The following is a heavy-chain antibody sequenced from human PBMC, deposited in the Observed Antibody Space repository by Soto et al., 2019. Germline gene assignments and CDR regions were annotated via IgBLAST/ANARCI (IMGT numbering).Heavy chain of an antibody. J-gene: IGHJ6*02. V-gene: IGHV3-48*02. CDR2: ISSSSSTI. Sequence: EVQLVESGGGLVQPGGSLRRSCAASGFTFSSYSMNWVRQAPGKGLEWVSYISSSSSTIYYADSVKGRFTISRDNAKNSLYLQMNGLRDEDTAVYYCARASMAAAPFLRDYYYGMDVWGQGTTVTVSS. CDR3: ARASMAAAPFLRDYYYGMDV. CDR1: GFTFSSYS. D-gene: IGHD3-3*02.